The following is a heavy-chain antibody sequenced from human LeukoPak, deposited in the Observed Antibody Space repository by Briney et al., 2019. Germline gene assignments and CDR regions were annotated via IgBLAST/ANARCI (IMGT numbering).Heavy chain of an antibody. V-gene: IGHV4-39*01. CDR3: ARLGWTILHPYTRFDP. J-gene: IGHJ5*02. CDR1: GGSISSSSYY. CDR2: IYYSGST. Sequence: SETLSLTCTVSGGSISSSSYYWGWIRQPPGKGLEWIGSIYYSGSTYYNPSLKSRVTISVDTSKNQFSLKLSSVTAADTAVYYCARLGWTILHPYTRFDPWGQGTPVTVSS. D-gene: IGHD3-9*01.